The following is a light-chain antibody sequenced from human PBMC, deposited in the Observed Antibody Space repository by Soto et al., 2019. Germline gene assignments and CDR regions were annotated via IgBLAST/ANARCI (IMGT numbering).Light chain of an antibody. CDR3: QHYSTVWA. CDR1: QSISGS. V-gene: IGKV1-5*01. Sequence: DVQMTQSPSTLSASVGDRVTITCRASQSISGSLAWYQHKPGKAPKALIYDASSLESGVPSRFRGSGSGTEFTLTISSLQPDDFATYYCQHYSTVWAFGQGTKV. CDR2: DAS. J-gene: IGKJ1*01.